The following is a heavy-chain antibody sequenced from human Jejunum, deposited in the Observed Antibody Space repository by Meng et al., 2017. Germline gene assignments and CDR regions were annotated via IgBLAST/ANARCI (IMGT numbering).Heavy chain of an antibody. CDR3: ARDHWGSLDY. J-gene: IGHJ4*02. V-gene: IGHV4-61*08. D-gene: IGHD7-27*01. CDR1: GGSVSSSGYQ. Sequence: VQLQESGPGLGRPSETLSLICAVSGGSVSSSGYQWGWIRQPPGKGLEWIGYASSNYNPSLKSRVTISVDTSKNQFSLKLTSVTAADTAVYYCARDHWGSLDYWGQGVLVTVSS. CDR2: ASS.